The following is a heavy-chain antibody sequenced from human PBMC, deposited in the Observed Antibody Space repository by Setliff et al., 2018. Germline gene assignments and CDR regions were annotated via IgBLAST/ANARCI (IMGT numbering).Heavy chain of an antibody. V-gene: IGHV1-2*02. D-gene: IGHD2-8*02. CDR2: INPNSGGT. CDR3: ARARWWPLLDYYMDV. Sequence: GASVKVSCKASGYTFTGYYMHWVRQAPGQGLEWMGWINPNSGGTNYAQKFQGRVTMTSDSSISTAYMELSGLRSDDTAVYYCARARWWPLLDYYMDVWGKGTTVTVSS. CDR1: GYTFTGYY. J-gene: IGHJ6*03.